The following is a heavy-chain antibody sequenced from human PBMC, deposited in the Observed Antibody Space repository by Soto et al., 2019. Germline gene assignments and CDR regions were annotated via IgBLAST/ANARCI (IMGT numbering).Heavy chain of an antibody. CDR1: GFSFSKYG. CDR3: AKDRVIQLLPIWPDP. D-gene: IGHD2-2*01. CDR2: VSSDGNNK. Sequence: GGTLRLYCAASGFSFSKYGMHWVRQAPGKGLEWVAFVSSDGNNKYYGDSVKGRFTISRDNSKNMVFLQVDSLRVDDTAVYYCAKDRVIQLLPIWPDPWGQGTLVTVSS. J-gene: IGHJ5*02. V-gene: IGHV3-30*18.